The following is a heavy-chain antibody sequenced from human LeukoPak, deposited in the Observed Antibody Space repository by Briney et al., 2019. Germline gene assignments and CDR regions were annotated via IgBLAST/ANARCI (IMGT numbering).Heavy chain of an antibody. V-gene: IGHV3-7*01. CDR1: GFTFSNYW. CDR3: ASGRQLGY. CDR2: IKEDGSEK. J-gene: IGHJ4*02. D-gene: IGHD6-13*01. Sequence: GGSLSLSCAASGFTFSNYWMSWVRQASGKGLEWVANIKEDGSEKYYVDSVKGRFTISRDNARNSLYLQMNSLRAEDTAVYYCASGRQLGYWGQGTLVTVSS.